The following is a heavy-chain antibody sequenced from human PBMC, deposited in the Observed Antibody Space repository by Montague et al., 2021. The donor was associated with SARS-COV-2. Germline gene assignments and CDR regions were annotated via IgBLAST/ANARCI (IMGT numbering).Heavy chain of an antibody. CDR3: ARQSPVTMIVVVISGRFDY. CDR1: GGSISSSSYY. CDR2: IYYSGST. J-gene: IGHJ4*02. V-gene: IGHV4-39*01. Sequence: TLSLACTVSGGSISSSSYYWGWIRQPPGKGLEWIGSIYYSGSTYYNPSLKSRVTISVDTSKNQFSLKLSSVTAADTAVYYCARQSPVTMIVVVISGRFDYWGQGTLVTVSS. D-gene: IGHD3-22*01.